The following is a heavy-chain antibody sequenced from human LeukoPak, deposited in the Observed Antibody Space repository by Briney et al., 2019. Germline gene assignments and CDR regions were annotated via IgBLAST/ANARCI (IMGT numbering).Heavy chain of an antibody. CDR2: INAGNGNT. CDR3: ARPAGDSFDA. CDR1: GYTFTSYA. D-gene: IGHD2-21*02. Sequence: ASVKVSCKASGYTFTSYAMRWVRQAPGQRLEWMGWINAGNGNTKYSQEFQGRVTITRGTSARTAYMELSSLKSEDMAVYYCARPAGDSFDAWGQGTLVTVSS. V-gene: IGHV1-3*03. J-gene: IGHJ4*02.